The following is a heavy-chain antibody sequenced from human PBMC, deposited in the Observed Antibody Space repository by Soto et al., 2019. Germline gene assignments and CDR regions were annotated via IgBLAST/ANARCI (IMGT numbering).Heavy chain of an antibody. J-gene: IGHJ4*02. V-gene: IGHV3-7*01. CDR2: IKEDGSEK. CDR3: ARERYYYGSGDY. CDR1: GFTFSSYW. D-gene: IGHD3-10*01. Sequence: GGSLRLSCAASGFTFSSYWMSWVRQAPGKGLEWVANIKEDGSEKNYVDSVKGQFTISRDNAKNSLYLQMNSLRAEDAAVYYCARERYYYGSGDYWCQGTLVTVSS.